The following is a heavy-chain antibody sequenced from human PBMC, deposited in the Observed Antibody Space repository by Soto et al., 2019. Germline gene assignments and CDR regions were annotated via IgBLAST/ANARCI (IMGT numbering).Heavy chain of an antibody. J-gene: IGHJ4*02. CDR1: GYSFATYG. CDR2: ISAHNGDT. D-gene: IGHD3-22*01. V-gene: IGHV1-18*04. CDR3: ATEPIYYNDGSGYYPLGH. Sequence: ASVKVSCKASGYSFATYGFSWVRQAPGQGLECVGRISAHNGDTHYSQKFQGRVTLTTDTSTNTGYMELRSLTSDDTAVYFCATEPIYYNDGSGYYPLGHWGQGTLVTVSS.